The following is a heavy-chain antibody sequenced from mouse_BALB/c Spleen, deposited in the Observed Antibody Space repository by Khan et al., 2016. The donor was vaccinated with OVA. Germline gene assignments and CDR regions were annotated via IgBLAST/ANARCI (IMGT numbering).Heavy chain of an antibody. CDR3: TSPADDGYYDY. Sequence: QVQLKQSGPELVRPGVSVKISCKGSGYTFTDYAMYWVKQSHAKSLEWIGLISTYSGNTNYNQKFKGKATMTVDKSSSTAYMELARLTSEASAIYYCTSPADDGYYDYWGQGTTLTVSS. J-gene: IGHJ2*01. CDR1: GYTFTDYA. V-gene: IGHV1S137*01. CDR2: ISTYSGNT. D-gene: IGHD2-3*01.